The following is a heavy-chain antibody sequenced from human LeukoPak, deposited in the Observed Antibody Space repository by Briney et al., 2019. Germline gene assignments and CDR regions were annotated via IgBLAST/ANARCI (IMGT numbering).Heavy chain of an antibody. V-gene: IGHV4-39*07. Sequence: PSETLSLTCTVSGDSISSSSYYWGWIRQPPGKGLEWLGRIYYSGSTYYNPSLKSRVTISVDTSKNQFSLKLSSVTAADTDVYYCARDIAAAAEEVYYYYYYMDVWGKGTTVTVSS. J-gene: IGHJ6*03. CDR3: ARDIAAAAEEVYYYYYYMDV. CDR2: IYYSGST. CDR1: GDSISSSSYY. D-gene: IGHD6-13*01.